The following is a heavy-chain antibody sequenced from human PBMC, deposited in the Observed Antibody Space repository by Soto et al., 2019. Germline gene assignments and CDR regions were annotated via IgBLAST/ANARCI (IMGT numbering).Heavy chain of an antibody. Sequence: EVQLLESGGGLVQPGGSLRLSCAASGFTFSSYAMSWVRQAPEKGLEWVSAISGSGGSTYYADSVKGRFTISRDNSKNTLYLQMNSLRAEDTAVYYCAKDIMITFGGVIVTDAFDIWGQGTMVTVSS. CDR1: GFTFSSYA. D-gene: IGHD3-16*02. J-gene: IGHJ3*02. CDR3: AKDIMITFGGVIVTDAFDI. CDR2: ISGSGGST. V-gene: IGHV3-23*01.